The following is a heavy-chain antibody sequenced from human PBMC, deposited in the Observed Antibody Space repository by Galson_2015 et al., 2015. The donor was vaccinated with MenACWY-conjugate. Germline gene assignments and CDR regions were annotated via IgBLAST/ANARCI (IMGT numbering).Heavy chain of an antibody. Sequence: SLRLSCAASGFTFSSYTMHWVRQAPGKGLEWVAVMSYDGSNKYYADSVKGRFTISRDNSKNTLYLQMDSLRAEDTAVYYCARGRGRPLAHAFDIWGQGTKVTVSS. J-gene: IGHJ3*02. CDR3: ARGRGRPLAHAFDI. CDR2: MSYDGSNK. CDR1: GFTFSSYT. D-gene: IGHD6-6*01. V-gene: IGHV3-30*01.